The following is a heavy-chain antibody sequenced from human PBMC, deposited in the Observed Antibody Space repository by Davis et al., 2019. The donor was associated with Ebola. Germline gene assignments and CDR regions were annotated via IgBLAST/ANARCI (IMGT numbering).Heavy chain of an antibody. CDR2: ISYDGSNK. CDR3: ARDTDILTGYYIYYGMDV. D-gene: IGHD3-9*01. Sequence: GESLKISCAASGFTFSSYAMHWVRQAPGKGLEWVAVISYDGSNKYYADSVKGRFTISRDNSKNTLYLQMNSLRAEDTAVYYCARDTDILTGYYIYYGMDVWGQGTTVTVSS. J-gene: IGHJ6*02. CDR1: GFTFSSYA. V-gene: IGHV3-30*04.